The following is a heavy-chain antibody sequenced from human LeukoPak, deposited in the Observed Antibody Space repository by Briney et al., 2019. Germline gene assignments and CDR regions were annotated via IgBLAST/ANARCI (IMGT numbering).Heavy chain of an antibody. CDR1: DGSIASSFYY. CDR2: ISYSGTT. D-gene: IGHD2/OR15-2a*01. CDR3: ARQRLLGDYFDS. J-gene: IGHJ4*02. V-gene: IGHV4-39*01. Sequence: SETLSLTCTVSDGSIASSFYYWGWIRQPPGKGLQWIGTISYSGTTDYNSSLKNRVTVSIDTSKDHFSLKLTSVTAADSAVYYCARQRLLGDYFDSWGQGALVTVFS.